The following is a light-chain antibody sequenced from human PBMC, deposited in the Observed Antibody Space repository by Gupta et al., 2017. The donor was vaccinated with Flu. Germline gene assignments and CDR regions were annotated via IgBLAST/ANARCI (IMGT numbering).Light chain of an antibody. Sequence: DRVTIPCRASQGISSYLAWYQQKPGKAPKLLIYTASTLQSGVPSRFSGSGSGTEFTLTISSLQPEDFATYYCQQLNTDPPFTFGPGTKVDI. CDR3: QQLNTDPPFT. V-gene: IGKV1-9*01. CDR2: TAS. CDR1: QGISSY. J-gene: IGKJ3*01.